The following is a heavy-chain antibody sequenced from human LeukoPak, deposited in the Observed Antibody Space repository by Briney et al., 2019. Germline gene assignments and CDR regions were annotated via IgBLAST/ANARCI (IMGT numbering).Heavy chain of an antibody. D-gene: IGHD2-21*02. V-gene: IGHV4-59*08. CDR1: GDSISSYY. J-gene: IGHJ3*02. CDR2: IYHSGST. CDR3: ARSIIVVVAAGALDI. Sequence: SETLSLTCTVSGDSISSYYWSWIRQPPGKGLEWIGYIYHSGSTNSNPSLKSRVTISVDTTKNQFSLKLSSVTAADTAVYYCARSIIVVVAAGALDIWGQGTMVTVSS.